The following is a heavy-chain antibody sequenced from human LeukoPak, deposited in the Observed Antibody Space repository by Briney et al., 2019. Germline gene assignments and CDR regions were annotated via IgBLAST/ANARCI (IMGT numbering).Heavy chain of an antibody. J-gene: IGHJ4*02. CDR2: IFYNGSP. V-gene: IGHV4-39*07. D-gene: IGHD5-12*01. CDR3: ARASWGGYDYFDY. CDR1: GGSISSSTYY. Sequence: SETLSLTCTVSGGSISSSTYYWGRIRQPPGKGLEWIATIFYNGSPYYNPSLKSRVTVSIDTSKNQFSLKLTSVTVADTAVYYCARASWGGYDYFDYWGQGTLVTVSS.